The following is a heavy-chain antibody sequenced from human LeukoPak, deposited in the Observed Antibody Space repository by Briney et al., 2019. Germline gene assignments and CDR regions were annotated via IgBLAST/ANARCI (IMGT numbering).Heavy chain of an antibody. CDR3: ARVGLADCVGDCYYPFDY. J-gene: IGHJ4*02. Sequence: GSVKVSCEASGYTFTGYYMHWVRQAPGQGLEWMGWINPNSGGTNYAQKFQGRVTMTRDTSISTAYMELSWLRSDDTAVYYCARVGLADCVGDCYYPFDYWGQGTLVTVSS. D-gene: IGHD2-21*02. CDR1: GYTFTGYY. V-gene: IGHV1-2*02. CDR2: INPNSGGT.